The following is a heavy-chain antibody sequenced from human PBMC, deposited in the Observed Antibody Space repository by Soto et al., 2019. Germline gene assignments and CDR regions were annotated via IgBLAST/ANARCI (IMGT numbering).Heavy chain of an antibody. D-gene: IGHD6-6*01. CDR3: ARGGSIAARRFWFDP. CDR1: GGTFSSYA. CDR2: IIPIFGTA. J-gene: IGHJ5*02. V-gene: IGHV1-69*06. Sequence: SVKVSCKASGGTFSSYAISWVRQAPGQGLEWMGGIIPIFGTANYAQKFQGRVTITAXXXXXXAXMXLXXXXSEXTAVYYCARGGSIAARRFWFDPWGQGTLVTVSS.